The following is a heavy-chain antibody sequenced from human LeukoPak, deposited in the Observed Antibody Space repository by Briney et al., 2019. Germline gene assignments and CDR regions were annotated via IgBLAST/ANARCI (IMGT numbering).Heavy chain of an antibody. Sequence: SETPSLTCTVSGGSISSGDYYGSWIRQPPGKGLEWIGYIYYSGSTYYNPSLKSRVTISVDTSKNQFSLKLSSVTAADTAVYYCARGSEESFDYWGQGTLVTVSS. V-gene: IGHV4-30-4*01. CDR1: GGSISSGDYY. CDR2: IYYSGST. CDR3: ARGSEESFDY. J-gene: IGHJ4*02.